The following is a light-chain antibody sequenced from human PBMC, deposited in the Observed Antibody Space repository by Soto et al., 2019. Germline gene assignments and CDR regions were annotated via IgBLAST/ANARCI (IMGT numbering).Light chain of an antibody. CDR1: NIGSKN. CDR2: RDT. J-gene: IGLJ2*01. Sequence: ELTQPLSVSVALGQTARITCGGNNIGSKNVHWYQLNPGQAPVLVIYRDTNRPSGIPERFSGSNSGNTATLAISRAQAGDDADYYCQVWDSSTVVFGGGTKLTVL. V-gene: IGLV3-9*01. CDR3: QVWDSSTVV.